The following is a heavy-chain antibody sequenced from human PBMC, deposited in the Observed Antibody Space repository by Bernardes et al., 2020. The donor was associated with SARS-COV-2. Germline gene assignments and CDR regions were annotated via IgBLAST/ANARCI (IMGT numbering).Heavy chain of an antibody. V-gene: IGHV1-2*02. CDR1: GYSFTGNY. CDR2: INPQNGGT. D-gene: IGHD3-10*01. J-gene: IGHJ6*02. CDR3: ARDSGYYYYGLDV. Sequence: ASVKVSCKASGYSFTGNYMHWVRQAPGQGLEWMGWINPQNGGTNYAQKFQGRVTMTRDTSISTAYMELRRLRSDDTAVYYCARDSGYYYYGLDVWGRGTTVIVSS.